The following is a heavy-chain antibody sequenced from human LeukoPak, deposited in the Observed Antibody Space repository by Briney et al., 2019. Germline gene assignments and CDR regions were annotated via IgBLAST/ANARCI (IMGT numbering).Heavy chain of an antibody. J-gene: IGHJ4*02. CDR2: IYYSGST. D-gene: IGHD3-9*01. Sequence: SETLSLTCTVSGGSISSYHWSWIRQPPGKGLEWIGYIYYSGSTNYNPSLKSRVTISVDTSKNQFSLKLSSVTAADTAVYYCARHGIYYDILTGYYPTYYFDYWGQGTLVTVSS. CDR1: GGSISSYH. V-gene: IGHV4-59*08. CDR3: ARHGIYYDILTGYYPTYYFDY.